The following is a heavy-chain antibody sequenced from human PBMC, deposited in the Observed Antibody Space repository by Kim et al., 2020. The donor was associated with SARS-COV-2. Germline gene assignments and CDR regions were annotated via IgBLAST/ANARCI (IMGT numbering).Heavy chain of an antibody. CDR3: ARGRLVVGSTGDAFYM. V-gene: IGHV3-11*01. D-gene: IGHD1-26*01. J-gene: IGHJ3*02. Sequence: GGSLRLSCAASGFIFSDYYMAWPRQAPGGGLERASYLRGSGSCIYYANFGKGRFTISRENAEKSLYLQINSLTVEETAVYFCARGRLVVGSTGDAFYMWGQGTMFTVSS. CDR2: LRGSGSCI. CDR1: GFIFSDYY.